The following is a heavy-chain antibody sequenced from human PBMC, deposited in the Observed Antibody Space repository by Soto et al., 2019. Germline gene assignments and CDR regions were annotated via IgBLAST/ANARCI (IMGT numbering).Heavy chain of an antibody. CDR1: GFSLSNARMG. CDR2: IFSNDEK. D-gene: IGHD5-12*01. J-gene: IGHJ5*02. Sequence: QVTLKESGPVLVNPTETLTLTCTVSGFSLSNARMGVSWIRQPPGKALEWLAHIFSNDEKSYSTSLKSRLTISKDTSKSQVVLTMTNMDPVDTATYYCARIHLLIVATGTCWFDPWGQGTLVTVSS. CDR3: ARIHLLIVATGTCWFDP. V-gene: IGHV2-26*01.